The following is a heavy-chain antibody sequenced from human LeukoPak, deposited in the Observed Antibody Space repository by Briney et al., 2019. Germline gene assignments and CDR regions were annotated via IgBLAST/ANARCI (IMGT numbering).Heavy chain of an antibody. V-gene: IGHV3-9*01. D-gene: IGHD5-12*01. CDR2: INWNSDSI. J-gene: IGHJ4*02. CDR3: AINGGGDSGYGNFDY. Sequence: TGGSLRLSCAVSGFTFDDYAMHWVRQVPGKGLERVSGINWNSDSIGYADSVKGRFTTSRDNAKNSLYLQMNSLGAEDTAFYYCAINGGGDSGYGNFDYWGQGSLVTVSS. CDR1: GFTFDDYA.